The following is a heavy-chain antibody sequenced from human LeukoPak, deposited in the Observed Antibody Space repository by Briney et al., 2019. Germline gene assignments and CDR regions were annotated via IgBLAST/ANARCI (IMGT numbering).Heavy chain of an antibody. D-gene: IGHD2-21*02. CDR3: AKDGGGDCLFDY. CDR1: GYTFTSYA. J-gene: IGHJ4*02. Sequence: ASVKVSCKASGYTFTSYAMHWVRQAPGQRLEWMGWINAGNGNTKYSQKFQGRVTITRDTSASTAYMELSSLRAEDTAVYYCAKDGGGDCLFDYWGQGTLVTVSS. CDR2: INAGNGNT. V-gene: IGHV1-3*01.